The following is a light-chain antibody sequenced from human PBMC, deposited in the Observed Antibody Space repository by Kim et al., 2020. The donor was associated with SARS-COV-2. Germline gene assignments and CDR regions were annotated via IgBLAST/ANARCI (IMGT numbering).Light chain of an antibody. J-gene: IGLJ1*01. CDR3: AAWDDSLNGV. CDR1: SSNIGSNT. V-gene: IGLV1-44*01. Sequence: QSVLTQPPSASGTPGQRVTISCSGSSSNIGSNTVNWYQQLPGTAPKLLIYSNNQRPSGVPDRFSGSKSGTSASLAISGLQSEDEAYYYCAAWDDSLNGVFGTGTKVTVL. CDR2: SNN.